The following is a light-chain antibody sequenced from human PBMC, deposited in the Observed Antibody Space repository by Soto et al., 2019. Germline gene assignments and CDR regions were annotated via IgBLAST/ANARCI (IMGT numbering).Light chain of an antibody. Sequence: DIPMTQSPSSMSASVGDRVTITCRASQSISTYLNWYQQKPGKAPRVLMYDASSLQSGVPSRFSGSGSGTDFALSITSLHTEEVATYYCQQSYRPPWTFGQGTKVEI. V-gene: IGKV1-39*01. CDR1: QSISTY. CDR3: QQSYRPPWT. CDR2: DAS. J-gene: IGKJ1*01.